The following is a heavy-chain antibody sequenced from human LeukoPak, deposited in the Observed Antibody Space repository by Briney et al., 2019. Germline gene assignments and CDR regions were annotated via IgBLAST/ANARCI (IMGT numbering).Heavy chain of an antibody. Sequence: PSETLSLTCTVSGGSISSSSYYWGWIRQPPGKGLEWIGRIYYSGSTYYHPSLKSRVAISVDTSKNQFSLNLSSVSAADTAVYYCARRVIQLYAFDIWGQGTMVTVSS. CDR3: ARRVIQLYAFDI. CDR1: GGSISSSSYY. D-gene: IGHD5-18*01. J-gene: IGHJ3*02. V-gene: IGHV4-39*01. CDR2: IYYSGST.